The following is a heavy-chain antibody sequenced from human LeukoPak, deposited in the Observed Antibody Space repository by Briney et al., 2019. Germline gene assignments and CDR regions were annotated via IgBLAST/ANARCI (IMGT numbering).Heavy chain of an antibody. V-gene: IGHV4-39*01. D-gene: IGHD6-19*01. CDR2: IYYSGST. Sequence: PSETLSLTCTVSGDSLRKSTFYWVWIRQPPGKGLEWIGSIYYSGSTYYNPSLKSRVTISVDTSKNQFSLKLSSVTAADTAVYYCARVLGSRGPDDAFDIWGQGTMVTVSS. CDR1: GDSLRKSTFY. J-gene: IGHJ3*02. CDR3: ARVLGSRGPDDAFDI.